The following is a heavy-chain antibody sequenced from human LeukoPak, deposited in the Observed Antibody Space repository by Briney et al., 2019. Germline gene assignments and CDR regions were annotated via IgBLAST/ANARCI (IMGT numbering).Heavy chain of an antibody. Sequence: SETLSLTCTVSGGSISSYYWSWIRQPPGKGLEWIGYIYYSGSTNYNPSLKSRVTISVDTSKNQSSLKLSSVTAADTAVYYCARGGGDYYDSSGIFDYWGQGTLVTVSS. CDR2: IYYSGST. D-gene: IGHD3-22*01. V-gene: IGHV4-59*01. CDR3: ARGGGDYYDSSGIFDY. CDR1: GGSISSYY. J-gene: IGHJ4*02.